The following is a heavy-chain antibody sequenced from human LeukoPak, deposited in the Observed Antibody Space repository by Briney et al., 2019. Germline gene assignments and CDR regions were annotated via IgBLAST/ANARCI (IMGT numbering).Heavy chain of an antibody. V-gene: IGHV1-8*03. CDR3: ARVIAAAGTGGYYYYYMDV. D-gene: IGHD6-13*01. J-gene: IGHJ6*03. CDR2: MNPNSGNT. Sequence: EASVKVSCKASGCTFTSYDINWVRQATGQGLEWMGWMNPNSGNTGYAQKFQGRVTITRNTSISTAYMELSSLRSEDTAVYYCARVIAAAGTGGYYYYYMDVWGKGTTVTVSS. CDR1: GCTFTSYD.